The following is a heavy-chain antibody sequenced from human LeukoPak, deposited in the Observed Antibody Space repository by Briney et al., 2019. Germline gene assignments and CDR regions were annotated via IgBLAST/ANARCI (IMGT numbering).Heavy chain of an antibody. Sequence: GGSLRLSCAASGFTVSSNYMSWVRQAPGKGLEWVSFIHSGVSTYYADSVKGRFTISRDNPKNTVYLQMNSLRAEDTAVYYCARLASDSRGWYHSDFWGQGTLVTVSS. V-gene: IGHV3-53*01. D-gene: IGHD6-19*01. J-gene: IGHJ4*02. CDR1: GFTVSSNY. CDR2: IHSGVST. CDR3: ARLASDSRGWYHSDF.